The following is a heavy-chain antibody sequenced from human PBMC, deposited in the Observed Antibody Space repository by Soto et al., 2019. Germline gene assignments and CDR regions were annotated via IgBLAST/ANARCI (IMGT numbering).Heavy chain of an antibody. Sequence: QVQLQESGPGLVKPSETLSLTCAVSGGSISNYYWSWIRQPPGKGLEWIGYIYYSGSTNYNPSLMSRVTISVDTSKNQFSLNLSSVTAADTAVYYCAGQDSSGWYGRYFDYWGQGTLVTVSS. CDR2: IYYSGST. CDR3: AGQDSSGWYGRYFDY. D-gene: IGHD6-19*01. CDR1: GGSISNYY. V-gene: IGHV4-59*08. J-gene: IGHJ4*02.